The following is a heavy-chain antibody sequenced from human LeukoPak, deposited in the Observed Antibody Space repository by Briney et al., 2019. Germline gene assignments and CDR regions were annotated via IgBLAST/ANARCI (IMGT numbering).Heavy chain of an antibody. V-gene: IGHV3-30*02. D-gene: IGHD6-19*01. J-gene: IGHJ3*02. CDR1: GFTFSSYG. CDR3: AKDHGWPLSSGWYGSAFDI. Sequence: PGGSLRLSCAASGFTFSSYGMHWVRQAPGKGLEWVAFIRFDGSNKYYADSVKGRFTISRDNSKNTLYLQMNSLRAEDTAVYYCAKDHGWPLSSGWYGSAFDIWGQGTMVTVSS. CDR2: IRFDGSNK.